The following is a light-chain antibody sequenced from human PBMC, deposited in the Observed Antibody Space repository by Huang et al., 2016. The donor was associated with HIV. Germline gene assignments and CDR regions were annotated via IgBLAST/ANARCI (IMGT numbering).Light chain of an antibody. CDR1: QSVNRD. V-gene: IGKV3-15*01. J-gene: IGKJ4*01. Sequence: EIEMTQSPAILSVSPGERATLSCRASQSVNRDLAWYLQKPGQAPRLLIYGASTRAIGIPAKFNGTGSGTEVSRSISNLQSDDFGVYYCQQYNDWPPLTFGGGTKVEI. CDR3: QQYNDWPPLT. CDR2: GAS.